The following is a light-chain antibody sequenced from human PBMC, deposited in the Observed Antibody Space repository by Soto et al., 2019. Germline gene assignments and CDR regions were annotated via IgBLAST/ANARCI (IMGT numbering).Light chain of an antibody. CDR2: EAS. J-gene: IGKJ1*01. V-gene: IGKV1-5*03. Sequence: DIQMTQSPSTLSASVGDRVTITCRTSQSISRWLAWYQQKPGKAPDLLIYEASRLESGVPSRFSGSGSETEFTLTVSSLQADDFATYYCQQYSIDSPFGEGTKVDLK. CDR3: QQYSIDSP. CDR1: QSISRW.